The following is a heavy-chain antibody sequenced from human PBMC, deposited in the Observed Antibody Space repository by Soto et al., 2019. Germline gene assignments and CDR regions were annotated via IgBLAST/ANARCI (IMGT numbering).Heavy chain of an antibody. J-gene: IGHJ4*02. V-gene: IGHV3-11*01. CDR3: ARVPPRDGYNFDY. Sequence: QVQLVESGGGLVKPGGSLRLSCAASGFTFSNYYMSWIRQAPGKGLVWVSYISSSTNIIHYADSVKGRFTISRDNAKNSLYLQMNSLRVEDTAVYYCARVPPRDGYNFDYWGQGTLVTVSS. D-gene: IGHD5-12*01. CDR1: GFTFSNYY. CDR2: ISSSTNII.